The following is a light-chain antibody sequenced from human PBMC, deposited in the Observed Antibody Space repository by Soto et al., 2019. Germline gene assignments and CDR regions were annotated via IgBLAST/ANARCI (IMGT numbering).Light chain of an antibody. CDR1: QSVSSF. CDR3: QQHDNSPLT. Sequence: EIVLTQSPVTLSLSPGDRATLSCRPSQSVSSFLAWYQQKPGQPPRLLIYDVSNRAAGIPARFSGSGSGTDFTLTISRLEPEDFAVYYCQQHDNSPLTFGGGTKVDIK. J-gene: IGKJ4*01. CDR2: DVS. V-gene: IGKV3-11*01.